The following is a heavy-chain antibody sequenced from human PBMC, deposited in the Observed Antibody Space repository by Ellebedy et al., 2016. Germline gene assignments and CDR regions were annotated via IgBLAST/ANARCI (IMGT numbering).Heavy chain of an antibody. D-gene: IGHD2-2*01. V-gene: IGHV1-46*01. J-gene: IGHJ6*02. CDR2: INPSGGST. CDR3: ARWGDCSSTSCPPEKYYYYDMDV. Sequence: ASVKVSCXASGYTFTSYYMHWVRQAPGQGLEWMGIINPSGGSTSYAQKFQGRVTMTRDTSTSTVYMELSSLRSEDTAVYYCARWGDCSSTSCPPEKYYYYDMDVWGQGTTVTVSS. CDR1: GYTFTSYY.